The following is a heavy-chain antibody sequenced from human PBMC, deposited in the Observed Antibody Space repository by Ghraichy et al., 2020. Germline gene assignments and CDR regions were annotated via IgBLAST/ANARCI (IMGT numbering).Heavy chain of an antibody. Sequence: ASVKVSCKASGYTFTGYYMHWVRQAPGQGLEWMGRINPNSGGTNYAQKFQGRVTMTRDTSISTAYMELSRLRSDDTAVYYCARDPGSSSPLGWFDPWGQGTLVTVSS. CDR3: ARDPGSSSPLGWFDP. CDR2: INPNSGGT. V-gene: IGHV1-2*06. CDR1: GYTFTGYY. J-gene: IGHJ5*02. D-gene: IGHD6-13*01.